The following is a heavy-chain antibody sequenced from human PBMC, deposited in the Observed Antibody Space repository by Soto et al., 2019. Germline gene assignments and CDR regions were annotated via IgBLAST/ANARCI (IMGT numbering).Heavy chain of an antibody. CDR3: ARSPSRMAAETQLDP. J-gene: IGHJ5*02. Sequence: QVQLVQSGAEVRKPGASVKISCKASGYIFTSYAIHWLRQAPGQRLEWMGWINGGAGETRYSVNFQGRVPFTRDTAATTAFMDLSSLSSADTAIYYCARSPSRMAAETQLDPWGQGTLVSVSS. D-gene: IGHD6-6*01. V-gene: IGHV1-3*01. CDR1: GYIFTSYA. CDR2: INGGAGET.